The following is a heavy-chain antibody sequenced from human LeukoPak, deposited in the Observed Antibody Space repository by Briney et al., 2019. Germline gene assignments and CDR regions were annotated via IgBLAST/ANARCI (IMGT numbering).Heavy chain of an antibody. CDR2: ISSNGGST. CDR1: GFTFSSYA. Sequence: GGSLRLSCAGTGFTFSSYAMGWVRQAPGKGLEYVSVISSNGGSTYYANSVKGRFTISRDNSKNTLFLQMNSLRAEDTAVYYCAKEQQLANYYYYYMDVWGKGTTVTISS. J-gene: IGHJ6*03. V-gene: IGHV3-64*01. CDR3: AKEQQLANYYYYYMDV. D-gene: IGHD6-13*01.